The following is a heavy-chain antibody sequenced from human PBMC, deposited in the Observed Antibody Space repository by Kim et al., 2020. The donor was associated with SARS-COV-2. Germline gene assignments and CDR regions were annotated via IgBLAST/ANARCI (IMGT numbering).Heavy chain of an antibody. D-gene: IGHD3-10*01. Sequence: NTNDAQKLQGRVTMTTDTSTSTAYMELRSLRSDDTAVYYCARDSGNWFDPWGQGTLVTVSS. J-gene: IGHJ5*02. CDR3: ARDSGNWFDP. CDR2: NT. V-gene: IGHV1-18*01.